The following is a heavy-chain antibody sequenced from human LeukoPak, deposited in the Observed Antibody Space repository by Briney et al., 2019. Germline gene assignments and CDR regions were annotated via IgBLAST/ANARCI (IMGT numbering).Heavy chain of an antibody. Sequence: SVKVSCKASGGTFSSYAISWVRQAPGQGLEWMGRIIPIFGIANYAQKFQGRVTITADKSTSTAYMVLSSLRSEDTAVYYCAVNYDYGDHGGGYWGQGTLVTVSS. J-gene: IGHJ4*02. CDR2: IIPIFGIA. D-gene: IGHD4-17*01. V-gene: IGHV1-69*04. CDR3: AVNYDYGDHGGGY. CDR1: GGTFSSYA.